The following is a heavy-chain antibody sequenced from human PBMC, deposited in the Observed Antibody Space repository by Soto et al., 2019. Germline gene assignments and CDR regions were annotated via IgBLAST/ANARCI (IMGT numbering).Heavy chain of an antibody. D-gene: IGHD2-2*01. J-gene: IGHJ6*02. CDR3: ARVPLYCSSTSCSRYYYYYGMDV. V-gene: IGHV4-59*01. CDR2: IYYSGST. CDR1: GGSISSYY. Sequence: WETLSLTCTGSGGSISSYYWSWIRQPPGKGLEWIGYIYYSGSTNYNPSLKSRVTISVDTSKNQFSLKLSSVTAADTAVYYCARVPLYCSSTSCSRYYYYYGMDVWGQGTTVTVSS.